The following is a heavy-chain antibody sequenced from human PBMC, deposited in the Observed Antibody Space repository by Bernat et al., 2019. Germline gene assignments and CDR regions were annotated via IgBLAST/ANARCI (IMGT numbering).Heavy chain of an antibody. CDR2: IYHSGST. CDR3: ARVGMSGYSYGYAFYYYYGMDV. V-gene: IGHV4-4*02. D-gene: IGHD5-18*01. J-gene: IGHJ6*02. CDR1: GGSISSSNW. Sequence: QVQLQESGPGLVKPSGTLSLTCAVSGGSISSSNWWSWVRQPPGKGLEWIGEIYHSGSTNYNTSLKSRVTISVDKSKNQFSLKLSSVTAADTAVYYCARVGMSGYSYGYAFYYYYGMDVWGQGTTVTVSS.